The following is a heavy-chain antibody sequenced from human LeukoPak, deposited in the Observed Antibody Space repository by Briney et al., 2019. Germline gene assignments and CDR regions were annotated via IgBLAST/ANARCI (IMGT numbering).Heavy chain of an antibody. CDR2: INPNSGGT. Sequence: ASVKVSFKASGYTFTGYYMHWVRQAPGQGLEWMGWINPNSGGTNYAQKFQGRVTMTRDTSISTAYMELSRLRSDDTAVYYCARVIDCSSTSCPGEGAFDIWGQGTMVTVSS. CDR1: GYTFTGYY. V-gene: IGHV1-2*02. J-gene: IGHJ3*02. D-gene: IGHD2-2*01. CDR3: ARVIDCSSTSCPGEGAFDI.